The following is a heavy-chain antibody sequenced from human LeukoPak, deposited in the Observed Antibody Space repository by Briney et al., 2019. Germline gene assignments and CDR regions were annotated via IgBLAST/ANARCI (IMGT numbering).Heavy chain of an antibody. Sequence: PGGFLRLSCAASGFTFSSYAMSWVRQAPGKGLEWVSAISGSGGSTYYADSVKGRFTISRDNSKNTLYLQMNSLRAEDTAVYYCAKSHGDYYYYGMDVWGQGTTVTVSS. V-gene: IGHV3-23*01. D-gene: IGHD3-16*01. J-gene: IGHJ6*02. CDR3: AKSHGDYYYYGMDV. CDR2: ISGSGGST. CDR1: GFTFSSYA.